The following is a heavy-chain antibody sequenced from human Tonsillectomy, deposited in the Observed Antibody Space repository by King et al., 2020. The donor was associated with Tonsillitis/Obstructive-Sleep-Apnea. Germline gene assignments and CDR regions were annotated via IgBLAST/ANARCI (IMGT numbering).Heavy chain of an antibody. CDR2: ISYDGSNK. Sequence: QVQLVESGGGVVQPGRSLRLSCAASGFTFSSYAMHWVRQAPGKGLEWVAVISYDGSNKYYADSVKGRFTISRDNSKNTLYLQMNSLRAEDTAVYYCARARQAVYYYYGMDVWGQGTTVTVSS. CDR3: ARARQAVYYYYGMDV. CDR1: GFTFSSYA. V-gene: IGHV3-30*04. J-gene: IGHJ6*02.